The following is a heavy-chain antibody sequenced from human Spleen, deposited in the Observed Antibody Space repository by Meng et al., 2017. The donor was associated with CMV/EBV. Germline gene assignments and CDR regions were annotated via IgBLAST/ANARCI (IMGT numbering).Heavy chain of an antibody. D-gene: IGHD4-11*01. CDR2: IYHTGST. V-gene: IGHV4-4*02. CDR1: GGSISNTNW. J-gene: IGHJ6*02. CDR3: ARASTTRHYYYYYGMDV. Sequence: SETLSLTCAVSGGSISNTNWWSWVRQPPGKGLEWIGEIYHTGSTNYNSSLKSRVTISLDKSKNQFSLRLRSVTAADTAVYYCARASTTRHYYYYYGMDVWGQGTTVTVSS.